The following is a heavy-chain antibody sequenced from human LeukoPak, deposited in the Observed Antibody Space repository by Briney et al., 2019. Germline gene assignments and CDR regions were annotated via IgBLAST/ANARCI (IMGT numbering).Heavy chain of an antibody. Sequence: LAGGSLRLSCAASGFTFSSYAMSWVRQAPGKGLEWVANIKQDGSEKYYVDSVKGRFTISRDNAKNSLYLQMNSLRAEDTAVYYCARDNPPHYYYGMDVWGQGTTVTVSS. D-gene: IGHD1-14*01. V-gene: IGHV3-7*04. J-gene: IGHJ6*02. CDR1: GFTFSSYA. CDR2: IKQDGSEK. CDR3: ARDNPPHYYYGMDV.